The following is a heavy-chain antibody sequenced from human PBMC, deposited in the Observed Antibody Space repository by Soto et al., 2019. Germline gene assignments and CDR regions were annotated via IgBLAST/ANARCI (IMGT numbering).Heavy chain of an antibody. Sequence: PGGSLRLSCAASGFTFSSYSMNWVRQAPGKGLEWVSSISSSSSYIYYADSVKGRFTISRDNAKNSLYLQMNSLRAEDTAVYYCASWEQLVLDYWGQGTLVTVSS. V-gene: IGHV3-21*01. J-gene: IGHJ4*02. CDR3: ASWEQLVLDY. CDR2: ISSSSSYI. CDR1: GFTFSSYS. D-gene: IGHD6-13*01.